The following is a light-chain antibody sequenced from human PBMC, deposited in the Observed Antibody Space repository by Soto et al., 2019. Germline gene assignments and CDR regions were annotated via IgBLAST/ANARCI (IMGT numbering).Light chain of an antibody. CDR2: DAS. V-gene: IGKV3-11*01. CDR3: QQRSNWPPIT. CDR1: QSISSSY. Sequence: EIVLTQSPCTLSLSPGETATLSCRASQSISSSYLACYQQKPGQAPRLLIYDASNRATGSPARFSGSGSGTDFTLTISSLEPEDFAVYYCQQRSNWPPITFGQGTRLEI. J-gene: IGKJ5*01.